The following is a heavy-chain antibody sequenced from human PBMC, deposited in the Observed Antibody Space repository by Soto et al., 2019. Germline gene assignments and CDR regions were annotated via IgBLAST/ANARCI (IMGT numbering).Heavy chain of an antibody. V-gene: IGHV4-59*01. D-gene: IGHD2-15*01. Sequence: SETLSLTCTVSGGSISSYYWSWIRQPPGKGLEWIGYIYYSGSTNYNPSLKSRVTISVDTSKNQFSLKLSSVTAADTAVYYCARAGWDCSGGSCYGFDYWGQGTLVTVSS. CDR3: ARAGWDCSGGSCYGFDY. CDR2: IYYSGST. CDR1: GGSISSYY. J-gene: IGHJ4*02.